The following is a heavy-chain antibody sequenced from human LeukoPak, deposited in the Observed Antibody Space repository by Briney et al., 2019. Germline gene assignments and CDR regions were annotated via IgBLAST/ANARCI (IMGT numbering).Heavy chain of an antibody. CDR2: ISWNSGSI. CDR3: AKDMTPHYCSSTSCYTEDYYYGMDV. CDR1: GFTFDDYA. D-gene: IGHD2-2*02. V-gene: IGHV3-9*01. J-gene: IGHJ6*02. Sequence: GGSLRLSCAASGFTFDDYAMHWVRQAPGKGLELVSGISWNSGSIGYVDSVKGRFTISRDNAKNSLYLQMNSLRAEDTALYYCAKDMTPHYCSSTSCYTEDYYYGMDVWGQGTTVTVSS.